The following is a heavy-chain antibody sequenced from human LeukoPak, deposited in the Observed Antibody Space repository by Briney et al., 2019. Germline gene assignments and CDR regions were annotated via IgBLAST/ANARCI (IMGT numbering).Heavy chain of an antibody. CDR2: ISDTGGTI. CDR1: GITLSNYG. Sequence: RRSLRLSCAVSGITLSNYGISSVRQAPGKGLQWVAGISDTGGTITYADSVSGRFTISRDNAKNTLYLQMNSLRAEDTAVYFCAKRGVVIRVILVGFHKQAYYFDSWGHGALVTVSS. J-gene: IGHJ4*03. D-gene: IGHD3-22*01. CDR3: AKRGVVIRVILVGFHKQAYYFDS. V-gene: IGHV3-23*01.